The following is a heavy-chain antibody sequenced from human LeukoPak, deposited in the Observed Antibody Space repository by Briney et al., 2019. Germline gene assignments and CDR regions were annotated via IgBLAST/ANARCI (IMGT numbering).Heavy chain of an antibody. CDR3: ARDPGEDDYDFWSGYAWPFDY. CDR1: GFTVSSNY. J-gene: IGHJ4*02. CDR2: ISSSSSYI. D-gene: IGHD3-3*01. V-gene: IGHV3-21*01. Sequence: PGGSLRLSCAASGFTVSSNYMSWVRQAPGKGLEWVSSISSSSSYIYYADSVKGRFTISRDNAKNSLYLQMNSLRAEDTAVYYCARDPGEDDYDFWSGYAWPFDYWGQGTLVTVSS.